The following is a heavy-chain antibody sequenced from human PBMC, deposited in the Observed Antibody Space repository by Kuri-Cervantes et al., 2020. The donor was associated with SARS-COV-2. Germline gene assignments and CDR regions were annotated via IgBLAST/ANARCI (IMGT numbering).Heavy chain of an antibody. CDR2: IKQDGSEK. CDR3: TTDWVIVVVPAAPSGYSGYEMPDY. Sequence: GESLKISCAASGFTFSSYWMSWVRQAPGKGLEWVANIKQDGSEKYYVDSVKGRFTISRDNAKNSLYLQMNSLRAEDTAVYYCTTDWVIVVVPAAPSGYSGYEMPDYWGQGTLVTVSS. D-gene: IGHD2-2*01. CDR1: GFTFSSYW. V-gene: IGHV3-7*05. J-gene: IGHJ4*02.